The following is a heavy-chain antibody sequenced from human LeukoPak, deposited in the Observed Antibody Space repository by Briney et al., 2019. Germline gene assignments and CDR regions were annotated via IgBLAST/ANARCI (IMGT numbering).Heavy chain of an antibody. CDR3: VKDRAGTYFDY. J-gene: IGHJ4*02. D-gene: IGHD3-10*01. CDR2: ISYDGTNK. V-gene: IGHV3-30*18. Sequence: PGGSLRLSCAASGFTFSNYDMHWVRQAPGKGLHWVAVISYDGTNKQCADSVKGRFTISRDDSKNTLYLQMNSLRAEDTAVYYCVKDRAGTYFDYWGQGTLVTVSS. CDR1: GFTFSNYD.